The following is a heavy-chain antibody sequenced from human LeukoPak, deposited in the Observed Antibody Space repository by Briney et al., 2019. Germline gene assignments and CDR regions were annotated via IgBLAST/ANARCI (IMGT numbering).Heavy chain of an antibody. Sequence: PGGSLRLSCAASGFTFSSYAMSWVRQAPGKGLEWVSAISGSGGSTYYADSVKGRFTISRDNSKNTLYLQMNSLRAEDTAVYYCAKDLPIYGDLPPDYYFDYWGQGTLVTVSS. CDR1: GFTFSSYA. CDR3: AKDLPIYGDLPPDYYFDY. J-gene: IGHJ4*02. D-gene: IGHD4-17*01. V-gene: IGHV3-23*01. CDR2: ISGSGGST.